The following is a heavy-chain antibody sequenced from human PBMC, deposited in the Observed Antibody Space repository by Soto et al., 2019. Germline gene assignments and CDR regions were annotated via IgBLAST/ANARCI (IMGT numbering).Heavy chain of an antibody. CDR2: IKQDETEK. D-gene: IGHD2-15*01. CDR1: GFTFSSYW. Sequence: EVQLVESGGGLVQPGGSLRLSCAASGFTFSSYWMSWVRQAPGKGLEWVANIKQDETEKYYVDSVKGRFTISRDNAKNSLYLQMNSMTAEDTAVYYCAGVVSAAANDYWGRGTLVTVSS. V-gene: IGHV3-7*02. J-gene: IGHJ4*02. CDR3: AGVVSAAANDY.